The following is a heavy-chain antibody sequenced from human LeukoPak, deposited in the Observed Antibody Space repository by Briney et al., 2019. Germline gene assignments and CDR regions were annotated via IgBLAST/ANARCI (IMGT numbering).Heavy chain of an antibody. J-gene: IGHJ6*02. CDR3: ARGSGTNYYYYGMDV. D-gene: IGHD3-10*01. CDR1: GFTFSSYG. Sequence: GGSLRLSCAASGFTFSSYGMHWVRQAPGKGLEWVAVISDDGRNKYYAESVQGRFSISRDNSKNTVYLQMNSLRPEDTAVYYCARGSGTNYYYYGMDVWGQGTTVTVSS. CDR2: ISDDGRNK. V-gene: IGHV3-30*03.